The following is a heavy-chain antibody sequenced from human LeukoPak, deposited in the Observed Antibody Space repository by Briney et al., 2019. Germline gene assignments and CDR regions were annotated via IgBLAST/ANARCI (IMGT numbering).Heavy chain of an antibody. J-gene: IGHJ4*02. V-gene: IGHV4-34*01. CDR2: ITYRGGP. CDR1: GESLDNYY. Sequence: SETLSLTCAVYGESLDNYYWMFVRQPPGKGLQWIGEITYRGGPSYHPSLKNRVSISIDASLRQISLMLRSLTAAARPVYYCAPYGGDWTYDSWGQGTLVIGS. D-gene: IGHD2-21*01. CDR3: APYGGDWTYDS.